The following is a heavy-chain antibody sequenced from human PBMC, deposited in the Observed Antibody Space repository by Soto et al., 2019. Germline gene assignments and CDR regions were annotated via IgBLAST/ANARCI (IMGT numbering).Heavy chain of an antibody. V-gene: IGHV4-59*01. J-gene: IGHJ6*03. Sequence: ETLSLTCTVSGGSISSYYWSWIRQPPGKGLEWIGYIYYSGSTNYNPSLKSRVTISVDTSKNQFSLKLSSVTAADTAVYYCARVVTMVRGVNYYYYYMDVWGKGTTVTVSS. CDR1: GGSISSYY. D-gene: IGHD3-10*01. CDR3: ARVVTMVRGVNYYYYYMDV. CDR2: IYYSGST.